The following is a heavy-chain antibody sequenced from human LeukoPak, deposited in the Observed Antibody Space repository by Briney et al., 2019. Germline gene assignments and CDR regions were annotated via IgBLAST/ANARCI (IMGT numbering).Heavy chain of an antibody. V-gene: IGHV4-61*02. Sequence: PSETLSLTCTVSGGSISSGSYYWSWIRQPAGKGLEWIGRIYTSGSTNYNPSLKSRVTISVDTSKNQFSLKLSSVTAADTAVYYCARTDSSGYYCGNYYYGMDVWGQGTTVTVSS. D-gene: IGHD3-22*01. CDR3: ARTDSSGYYCGNYYYGMDV. CDR2: IYTSGST. J-gene: IGHJ6*02. CDR1: GGSISSGSYY.